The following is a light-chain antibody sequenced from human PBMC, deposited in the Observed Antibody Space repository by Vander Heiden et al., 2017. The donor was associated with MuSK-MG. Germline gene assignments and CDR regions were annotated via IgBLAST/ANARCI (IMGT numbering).Light chain of an antibody. V-gene: IGKV1-33*01. CDR3: QQEDNLPIT. Sequence: DIQMTQSPSSLSASVGDRVTITCQASQDISNYLNWYQQKPGKAPKLLIYDASNLETGVPSRFSGSGSGTDFTFTISSLQPEDFATYYCQQEDNLPITFGQGTRLEIK. J-gene: IGKJ5*01. CDR1: QDISNY. CDR2: DAS.